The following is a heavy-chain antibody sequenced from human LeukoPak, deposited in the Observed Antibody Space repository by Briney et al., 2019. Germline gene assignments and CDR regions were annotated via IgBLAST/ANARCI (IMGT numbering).Heavy chain of an antibody. CDR1: GGTFSSYA. CDR2: IIPIFGTA. Sequence: GASVKVSCKASGGTFSSYAISWVRQAPGQGLEWMGGIIPIFGTANYAQKFQGRVTMTTDTSTSTAYMELRSLRSDDTAVYYCARDFRGYYYVSWFDPWGQGTLVTVSS. J-gene: IGHJ5*02. V-gene: IGHV1-69*05. D-gene: IGHD3-22*01. CDR3: ARDFRGYYYVSWFDP.